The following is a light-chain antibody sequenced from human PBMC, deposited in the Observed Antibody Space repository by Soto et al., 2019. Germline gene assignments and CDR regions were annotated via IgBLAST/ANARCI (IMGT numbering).Light chain of an antibody. CDR1: SGDVGSYNL. CDR2: EGS. J-gene: IGLJ2*01. Sequence: QSALTQPASVSGSPGQSITISCTGISGDVGSYNLVSWYQQHPGKAPRVMIYEGSKRPSGVSNRFSGSRTGNTASLTISGLQAEDEAHYYCSSYAGSSTHVVFGGGTKLTVL. V-gene: IGLV2-23*01. CDR3: SSYAGSSTHVV.